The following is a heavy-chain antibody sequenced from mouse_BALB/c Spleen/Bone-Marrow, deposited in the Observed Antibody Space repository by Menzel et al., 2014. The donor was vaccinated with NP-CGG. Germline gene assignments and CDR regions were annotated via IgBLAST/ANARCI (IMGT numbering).Heavy chain of an antibody. Sequence: LQQSGSELVRPGASVKLSCKASGYTFTSYWMHWVKQRPGQGLEWIGNIYPGSGSTNYDEKFKSKATLTVDTSSSTAYMQLSSLTSEDSAVYYCTNHYFEYGGQGTTLTVSS. CDR1: GYTFTSYW. CDR3: TNHYFEY. CDR2: IYPGSGST. V-gene: IGHV1S22*01. J-gene: IGHJ2*01.